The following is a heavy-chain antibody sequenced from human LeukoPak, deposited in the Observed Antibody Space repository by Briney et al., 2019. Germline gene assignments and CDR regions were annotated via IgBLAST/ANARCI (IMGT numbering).Heavy chain of an antibody. Sequence: PGRSLRLSCAASGFTFSSYGMHWVRQAPGKGLEWVAVISYDGSNEYYADSVKGRFTISRDNSKNTLYLQMSSLRAEDTAVYYCAGDSSGYETPAFDYWGQGTLVTVSS. CDR2: ISYDGSNE. D-gene: IGHD3-22*01. CDR1: GFTFSSYG. V-gene: IGHV3-30*03. CDR3: AGDSSGYETPAFDY. J-gene: IGHJ4*02.